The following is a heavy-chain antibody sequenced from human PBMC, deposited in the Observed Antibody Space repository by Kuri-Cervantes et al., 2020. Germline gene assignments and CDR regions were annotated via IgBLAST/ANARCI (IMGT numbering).Heavy chain of an antibody. V-gene: IGHV3-30*18. CDR2: ISYDGSNK. J-gene: IGHJ4*02. Sequence: GESLKISCAASGFTFSSYGMHWVRQAPGKGLEWVAVISYDGSNKYYADSVKGRFTISRDNSKNTLYLQMNSLRAEDTAVYYCVKDLTGVLPMWGQGTLVTVSS. CDR1: GFTFSSYG. D-gene: IGHD3-9*01. CDR3: VKDLTGVLPM.